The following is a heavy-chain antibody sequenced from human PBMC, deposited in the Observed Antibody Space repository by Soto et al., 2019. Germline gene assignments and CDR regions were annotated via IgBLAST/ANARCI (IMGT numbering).Heavy chain of an antibody. Sequence: SETLSLTCAVSGVSISSGNWWTWVRQTPQRGLEYIGEIFHDGTANYYPSFERRVAISVDTSKNQFSLKLTSVTAADKAIYFCARLVYDTRLNYMYFDFWGQGALVTVSS. CDR1: GVSISSGNW. CDR2: IFHDGTA. D-gene: IGHD3-10*01. V-gene: IGHV4-4*02. J-gene: IGHJ4*02. CDR3: ARLVYDTRLNYMYFDF.